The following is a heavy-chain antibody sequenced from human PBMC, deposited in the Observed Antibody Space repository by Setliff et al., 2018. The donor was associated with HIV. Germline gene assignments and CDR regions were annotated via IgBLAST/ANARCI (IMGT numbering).Heavy chain of an antibody. V-gene: IGHV1-18*01. J-gene: IGHJ6*03. D-gene: IGHD6-13*01. CDR1: GYPFTSYA. CDR3: ARVNYPSLSGSWYRLDYYYYMDV. CDR2: ISGYNGKT. Sequence: ASVKVSCKTSGYPFTSYALTWVRQAPGQGLEWMGWISGYNGKTNYPQKLQGRLTMTTDTSTSTVYMELRSLRSDDTAMYYCARVNYPSLSGSWYRLDYYYYMDVWGKGTMVTVSS.